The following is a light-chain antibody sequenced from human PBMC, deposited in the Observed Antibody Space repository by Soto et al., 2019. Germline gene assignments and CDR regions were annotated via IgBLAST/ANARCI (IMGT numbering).Light chain of an antibody. V-gene: IGLV1-40*01. CDR3: QSYDSSLSVV. CDR2: XNS. CDR1: SSNIGAGYD. Sequence: QSVLTQPPSVSGAPGQRVTISCTGSSSNIGAGYDVHWYQQLPGTAPKLLIYXNSNRPSGVPDRFSGSKSGTSASLAITGLQAEDEADYYCQSYDSSLSVVFGGGTKLTVL. J-gene: IGLJ2*01.